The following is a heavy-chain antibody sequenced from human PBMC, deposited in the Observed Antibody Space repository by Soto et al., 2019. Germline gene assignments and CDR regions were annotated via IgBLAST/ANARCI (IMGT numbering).Heavy chain of an antibody. CDR2: IYYTGCT. J-gene: IGHJ5*02. CDR1: GGSISVNNYY. Sequence: QLQLQASGPGLVKPSETLSLTCTVSGGSISVNNYYWGWFRQTPGKGLEWIGNIYYTGCTYYNPSLKRRLTMSVDTSRRQFSLNLKSVTAADTAVYYCARLPRYDFWTWGQGTLVTVSS. CDR3: ARLPRYDFWT. V-gene: IGHV4-39*01. D-gene: IGHD3-3*01.